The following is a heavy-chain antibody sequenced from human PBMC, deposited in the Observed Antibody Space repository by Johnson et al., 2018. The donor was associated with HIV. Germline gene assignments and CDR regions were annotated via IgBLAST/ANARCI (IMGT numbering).Heavy chain of an antibody. CDR3: ARELGYSSSNDAFDI. Sequence: QVQLVESGGGVVQPGGSLRLSCLASGFSISDSAIHWVRQAPGKGLESVAVISQDGDNEYYADYVKGRFTISRDNSKNTLHLQMNSLRAEDTAVYYCARELGYSSSNDAFDIWGQGTMVTVSS. V-gene: IGHV3-30-3*01. J-gene: IGHJ3*02. CDR2: ISQDGDNE. CDR1: GFSISDSA. D-gene: IGHD6-13*01.